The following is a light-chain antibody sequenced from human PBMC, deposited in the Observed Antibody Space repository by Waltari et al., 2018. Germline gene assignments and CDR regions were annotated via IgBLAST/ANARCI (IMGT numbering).Light chain of an antibody. CDR2: KAS. CDR1: QSISTW. V-gene: IGKV1-5*03. J-gene: IGKJ1*01. CDR3: QQSYSTPRT. Sequence: DIQMTQSPSTLSASVGDRVTITCRASQSISTWLAWYQQKPGKAPKLLIYKASSLESGVPSRFSGSGSGTEFTLTISRLQPEDFATYYCQQSYSTPRTFGQGTKVEIK.